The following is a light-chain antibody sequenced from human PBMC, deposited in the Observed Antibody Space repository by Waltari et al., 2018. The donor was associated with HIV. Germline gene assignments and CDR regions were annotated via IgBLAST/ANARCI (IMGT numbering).Light chain of an antibody. Sequence: SGLTQPASVSGFPGQSITISCTGADSAFGFYNFVSWYPQHPGKVPKLILSRVDSRASGVSGRVSGSKSGNTASLTISGLRTEDEGVYFCASYTANDTVMFAGGTTVTVL. CDR3: ASYTANDTVM. J-gene: IGLJ3*02. V-gene: IGLV2-14*01. CDR1: DSAFGFYNF. CDR2: RVD.